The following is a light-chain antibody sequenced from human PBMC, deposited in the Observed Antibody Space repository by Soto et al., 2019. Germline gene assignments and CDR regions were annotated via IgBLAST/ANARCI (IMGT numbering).Light chain of an antibody. CDR1: SSDVGGYKY. CDR3: CSYAGNYTGV. J-gene: IGLJ1*01. V-gene: IGLV2-11*01. CDR2: DVS. Sequence: QSALTQPRSVSGSPGQSVTISCTGTSSDVGGYKYVSWYQQHPGKAPKLMIYDVSKRPSGVPDRFSGSKSGNTASLTISGLQAEDEADYYCCSYAGNYTGVFGSGTKLTVL.